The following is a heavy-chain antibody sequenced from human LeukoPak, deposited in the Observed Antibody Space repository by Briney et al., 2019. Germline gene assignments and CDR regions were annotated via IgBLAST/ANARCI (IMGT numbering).Heavy chain of an antibody. Sequence: GASVKVSCKASGYTFTSYGISWVRQAPGQGLEWMGWISAYNGNTNYAQKLQGRVTMTTDTSTSTAYVELRSLRSDDTAVYYCARGQEQWLVPDYYYGMDVWGQGTTVTVSS. V-gene: IGHV1-18*01. CDR2: ISAYNGNT. CDR1: GYTFTSYG. J-gene: IGHJ6*02. CDR3: ARGQEQWLVPDYYYGMDV. D-gene: IGHD6-19*01.